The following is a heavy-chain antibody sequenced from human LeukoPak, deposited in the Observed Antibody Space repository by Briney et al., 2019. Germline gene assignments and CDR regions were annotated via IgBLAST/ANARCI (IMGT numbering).Heavy chain of an antibody. CDR2: INHSGST. CDR1: GFTFSSHA. Sequence: GSLRLSCVASGFTFSSHAMGWVRQPPGKGLEWIGEINHSGSTNYNPSLKSRVTISVDTSKNQFSLKLSSVTAADTAVYYCARWGSGWYYFDYWGQGTLVTVSS. J-gene: IGHJ4*02. D-gene: IGHD6-19*01. CDR3: ARWGSGWYYFDY. V-gene: IGHV4-34*01.